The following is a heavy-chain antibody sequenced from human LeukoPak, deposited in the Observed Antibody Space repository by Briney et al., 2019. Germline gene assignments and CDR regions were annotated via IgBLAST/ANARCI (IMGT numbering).Heavy chain of an antibody. J-gene: IGHJ6*02. D-gene: IGHD6-13*01. CDR1: GGSISSGGYS. CDR3: ARVGSAAADHYYYYGMDV. CDR2: ISHSGDT. V-gene: IGHV4-30-2*01. Sequence: PSETLSLTCGVSGGSISSGGYSWSWIRQPPGKGLEWIGYISHSGDTYYNPSLKRRGTISIDTSKNQFSLKLSSVTAADTAVYYCARVGSAAADHYYYYGMDVWGQGTTVTVSS.